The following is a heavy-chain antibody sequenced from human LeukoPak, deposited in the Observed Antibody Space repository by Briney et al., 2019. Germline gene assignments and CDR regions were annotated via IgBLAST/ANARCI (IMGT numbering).Heavy chain of an antibody. Sequence: GASVKASCKASGYTFTSYAMHWVRQAPGQRLEWMGWINAGNGNTKYSQKSQGRVTITRDTSASTAYMELSSLRSEDTAVYYCARVPRSYSSSSYPIYYYYGMDVWGQGTTVTVSS. J-gene: IGHJ6*02. CDR2: INAGNGNT. CDR3: ARVPRSYSSSSYPIYYYYGMDV. V-gene: IGHV1-3*01. D-gene: IGHD6-6*01. CDR1: GYTFTSYA.